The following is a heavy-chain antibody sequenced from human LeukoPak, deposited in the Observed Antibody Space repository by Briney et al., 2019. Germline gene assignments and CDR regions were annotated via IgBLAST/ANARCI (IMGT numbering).Heavy chain of an antibody. CDR3: AKVNSGSYLFYFDY. D-gene: IGHD1-26*01. V-gene: IGHV3-23*01. CDR2: ISGSGGST. Sequence: QSGGSLRLSCAASGFTFSSYAMSWVRQAPGKGLEWVSAISGSGGSTFYADSVKGRFTTSRDNSKNTLYLQMNSLRAEDTALYYCAKVNSGSYLFYFDYWGREPWPPSPQ. CDR1: GFTFSSYA. J-gene: IGHJ4*02.